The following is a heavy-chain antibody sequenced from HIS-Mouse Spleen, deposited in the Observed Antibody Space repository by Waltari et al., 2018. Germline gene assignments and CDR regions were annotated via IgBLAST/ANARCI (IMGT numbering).Heavy chain of an antibody. V-gene: IGHV3-33*01. CDR3: ARDSNLALLSPVDY. D-gene: IGHD3-16*02. CDR2: IWYDGSNK. J-gene: IGHJ4*02. Sequence: VAVIWYDGSNKYYADSVKGRFTISRDNSKNTLYLQMNSLRAEDTAVYYCARDSNLALLSPVDYWGQGTLVTVSS.